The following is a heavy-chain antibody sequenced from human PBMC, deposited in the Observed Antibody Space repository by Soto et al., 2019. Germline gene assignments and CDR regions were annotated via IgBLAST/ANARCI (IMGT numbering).Heavy chain of an antibody. Sequence: PSETLSLTCAVSGGSISSSNWWSWVRQPPGKGLEWIGEIYHSGSTNYNPSLKSRVTISVDKSKNQFSLKLSSVTAADTAVYYCARHIAAAISTVWGWSPRATDYYYYYGMDVWGQGTTVTVSS. J-gene: IGHJ6*02. CDR2: IYHSGST. CDR3: ARHIAAAISTVWGWSPRATDYYYYYGMDV. D-gene: IGHD2-2*01. CDR1: GGSISSSNW. V-gene: IGHV4-4*02.